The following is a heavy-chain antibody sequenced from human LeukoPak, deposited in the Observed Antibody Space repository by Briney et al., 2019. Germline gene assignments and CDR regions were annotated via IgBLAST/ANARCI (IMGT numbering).Heavy chain of an antibody. CDR3: ARDYYYYDSSGYFGY. V-gene: IGHV3-21*01. J-gene: IGHJ4*02. CDR2: ISSSSSYI. CDR1: GFTFSSYS. Sequence: PGGSLRLSCAASGFTFSSYSMNWVRQAPGKGLEWVSSISSSSSYIYYADSVKGRFTISRDNAKNSLYLQMNSLRAEDTAVYYCARDYYYYDSSGYFGYWGQGTLVTVSS. D-gene: IGHD3-22*01.